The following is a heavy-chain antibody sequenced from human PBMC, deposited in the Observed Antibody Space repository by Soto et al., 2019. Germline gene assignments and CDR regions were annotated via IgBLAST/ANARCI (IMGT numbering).Heavy chain of an antibody. J-gene: IGHJ3*02. CDR1: GGTFSSFA. CDR3: ARGKPTGSIPFGAFDI. CDR2: IIPIFCTA. V-gene: IGHV1-69*01. Sequence: QVQLVQSGAEVKKPGSSVKVSCKASGGTFSSFAISWVRQAPGQGLEWMGGIIPIFCTANYAQRCQGRVTITADESTRTANMELSSLRSEDTAVYYWARGKPTGSIPFGAFDIWGQGTMVTVSS. D-gene: IGHD3-16*01.